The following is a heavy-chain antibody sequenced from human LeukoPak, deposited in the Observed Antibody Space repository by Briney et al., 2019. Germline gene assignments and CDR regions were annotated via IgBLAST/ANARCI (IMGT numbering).Heavy chain of an antibody. V-gene: IGHV3-23*01. D-gene: IGHD5-18*01. CDR1: GFTFSSYA. CDR2: ISGSGGST. Sequence: PGGSLRLSCAASGFTFSSYAMSWVRQAPGKGLEWVSAISGSGGSTYYADSVKGRFTISRDNSKNTLYLQMDSLRVEDTAVYYCATGHSYAYSYYYAMDVWGQGTTVTVSS. J-gene: IGHJ6*02. CDR3: ATGHSYAYSYYYAMDV.